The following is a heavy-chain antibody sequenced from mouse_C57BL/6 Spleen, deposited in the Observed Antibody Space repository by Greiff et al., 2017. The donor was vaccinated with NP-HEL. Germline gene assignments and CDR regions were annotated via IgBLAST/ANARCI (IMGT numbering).Heavy chain of an antibody. CDR3: TRDDGHGAY. Sequence: QVQLKESGAELVRPGASVTLSCKASGYTFTDYEMHWVKQTPVHGLEWIGAIDPETGGTAYNQKFKGKAILTADKSSSTAYMELRSLTSEDSAVYYCTRDDGHGAYWGQGTLVTVSA. J-gene: IGHJ3*01. CDR1: GYTFTDYE. V-gene: IGHV1-15*01. D-gene: IGHD2-3*01. CDR2: IDPETGGT.